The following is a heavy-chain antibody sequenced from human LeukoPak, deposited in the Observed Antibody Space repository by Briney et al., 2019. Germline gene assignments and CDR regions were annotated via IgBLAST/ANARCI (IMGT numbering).Heavy chain of an antibody. CDR2: IIPIFGTA. J-gene: IGHJ4*02. Sequence: SVKVSCKASGGTFSSYAISWVRQAPGQGLEWMGRIIPIFGTANYAQKFQGRVTITTDESTSTAYMELSSLRSEDTAVYYCARGRRVPSSLDYWGQGTLVTVSS. CDR3: ARGRRVPSSLDY. V-gene: IGHV1-69*05. CDR1: GGTFSSYA. D-gene: IGHD2-2*01.